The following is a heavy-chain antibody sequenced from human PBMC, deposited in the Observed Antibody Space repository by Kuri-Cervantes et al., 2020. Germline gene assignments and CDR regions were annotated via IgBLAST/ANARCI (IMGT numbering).Heavy chain of an antibody. CDR3: ASSPVYYYGMDV. V-gene: IGHV1-46*01. CDR2: INPSGGST. Sequence: ASVKVSCKASGYTFTSYYMHWVRQASGQGLEWMGIINPSGGSTSYAQKFQGGVTMTRDTSTSTVYMELSSLRSEDTAVYYCASSPVYYYGMDVWGQGTTVTVSS. J-gene: IGHJ6*02. CDR1: GYTFTSYY.